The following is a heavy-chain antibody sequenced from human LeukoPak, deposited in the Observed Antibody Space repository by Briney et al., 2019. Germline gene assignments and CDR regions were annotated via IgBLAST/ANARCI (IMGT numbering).Heavy chain of an antibody. CDR3: ARMPKPYGSGSSLYHFDY. Sequence: PPQTLSLTCTVSGGSISSGSYYWSWIRQPAGKGLEWIGRIYTSGSTNYNPSLKSRVTISVDTSKNQFSLKLSSVTAADTAVYYCARMPKPYGSGSSLYHFDYWGQGTWSPSPQ. D-gene: IGHD3-10*01. CDR2: IYTSGST. J-gene: IGHJ4*02. V-gene: IGHV4-61*02. CDR1: GGSISSGSYY.